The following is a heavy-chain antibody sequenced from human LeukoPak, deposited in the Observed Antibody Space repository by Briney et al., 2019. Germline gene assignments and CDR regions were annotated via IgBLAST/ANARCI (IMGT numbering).Heavy chain of an antibody. D-gene: IGHD4/OR15-4a*01. J-gene: IGHJ6*02. Sequence: SETLSLTCTVSGISLSTYYWSWVRQPPGKGLEWIGYVHHTGSADYNPSLTSRVTISLDMSKSQFSLKLTSATAADTAVYYCARDSWDYIAMDVWGPGTTVTVSS. CDR2: VHHTGSA. V-gene: IGHV4-59*01. CDR1: GISLSTYY. CDR3: ARDSWDYIAMDV.